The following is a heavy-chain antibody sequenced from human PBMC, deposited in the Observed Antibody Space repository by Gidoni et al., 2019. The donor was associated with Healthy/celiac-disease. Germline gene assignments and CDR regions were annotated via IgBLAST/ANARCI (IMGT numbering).Heavy chain of an antibody. CDR1: GLTFRSYC. V-gene: IGHV3-30*18. CDR2: ISYDGSNK. CDR3: ANYDYYDSSGYFPDAFDI. J-gene: IGHJ3*02. Sequence: QVQLVQSGGGVVEPGRSLRPSGAASGLTFRSYCLHWGSQAPGKGLEWVAVISYDGSNKYYADAVKGRFTISRDNSKNTLYLQMNSLRAEDTAVYYCANYDYYDSSGYFPDAFDIWGQGTMVTVSS. D-gene: IGHD3-22*01.